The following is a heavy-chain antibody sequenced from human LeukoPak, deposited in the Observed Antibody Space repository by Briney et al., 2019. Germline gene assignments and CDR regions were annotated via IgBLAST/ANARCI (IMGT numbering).Heavy chain of an antibody. V-gene: IGHV4-39*01. D-gene: IGHD6-13*01. CDR2: IHYGVNT. CDR1: GGSIRGSNY. Sequence: PSATLSLTCTVSGGSIRGSNYWGWVRQAPGKGLEWIGTIHYGVNTYYNPSLKSRVTTSVDTSKSQFSLHVNSVTAADTAVYYCARQSSPIIPTAEGGGSWFDYWRQGSLVIVSS. CDR3: ARQSSPIIPTAEGGGSWFDY. J-gene: IGHJ4*02.